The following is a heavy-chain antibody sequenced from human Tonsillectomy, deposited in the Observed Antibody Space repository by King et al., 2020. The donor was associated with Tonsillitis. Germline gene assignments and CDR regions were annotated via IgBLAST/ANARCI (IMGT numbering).Heavy chain of an antibody. J-gene: IGHJ6*03. CDR2: IYSGDSDT. Sequence: QLVQSGAEVKKPGESLKISCQGSGYNFSSFWIGWVRQMPGKGLEWMGIIYSGDSDTRYSPSFQGQVTFSADKSISTAYLQWSSLRASDTAIYYCARVTLARGVPYCMDVWGKGTTVTVSS. CDR3: ARVTLARGVPYCMDV. D-gene: IGHD3-10*01. V-gene: IGHV5-51*03. CDR1: GYNFSSFW.